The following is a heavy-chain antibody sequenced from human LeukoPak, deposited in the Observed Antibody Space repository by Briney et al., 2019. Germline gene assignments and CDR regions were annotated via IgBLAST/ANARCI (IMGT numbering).Heavy chain of an antibody. J-gene: IGHJ4*02. CDR3: ARVGRDYDILTGYYGY. CDR2: INPNSGGT. V-gene: IGHV1-2*02. D-gene: IGHD3-9*01. Sequence: ASVKVSCKASGYTFTGYYMHWVRQAPGQGLEWMGWINPNSGGTNYAQKFQGRVTMTRDTSISTAYMELSRLRSDDTAVYYCARVGRDYDILTGYYGYWGQGTPVTVSS. CDR1: GYTFTGYY.